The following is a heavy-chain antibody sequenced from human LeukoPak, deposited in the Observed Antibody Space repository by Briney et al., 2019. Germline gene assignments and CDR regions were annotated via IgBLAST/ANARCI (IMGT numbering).Heavy chain of an antibody. V-gene: IGHV5-51*01. CDR3: ARTAYCGGDCYPQDY. J-gene: IGHJ4*02. Sequence: GESLKISCKASGYSFDYYWIAWVRQMPGKGLEWMGIIYPDDSDSTYSPSFQGQVTISADKSISTAYLQWSSLKASDTAMYYCARTAYCGGDCYPQDYWGQGTLVTVSS. D-gene: IGHD2-21*02. CDR2: IYPDDSDS. CDR1: GYSFDYYW.